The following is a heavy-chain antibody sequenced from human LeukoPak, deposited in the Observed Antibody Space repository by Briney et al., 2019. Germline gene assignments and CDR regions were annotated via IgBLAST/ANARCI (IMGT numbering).Heavy chain of an antibody. D-gene: IGHD4-17*01. CDR2: IYYSGST. Sequence: SETLSLTCTVSGGSISSSSYYWGWIRQPPGKGLEWIGSIYYSGSTYYNPSLKSRVTISVDTSKNQFSLKLSSVTAADTAVYYCARGSLAYGDYFDYWGQGTLVTVSS. J-gene: IGHJ4*02. V-gene: IGHV4-39*07. CDR3: ARGSLAYGDYFDY. CDR1: GGSISSSSYY.